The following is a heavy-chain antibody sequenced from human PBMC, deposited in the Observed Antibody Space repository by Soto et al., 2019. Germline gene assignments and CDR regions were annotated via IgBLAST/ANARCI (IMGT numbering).Heavy chain of an antibody. CDR2: ISGSGGST. CDR1: GFTFSSYA. J-gene: IGHJ4*02. V-gene: IGHV3-23*01. D-gene: IGHD6-13*01. Sequence: GGSLRLSCAASGFTFSSYAMSWVRQAPGKGLEWVSAISGSGGSTYYADSVKGRFTISRDNSKNTLYLQMNSLRAEDTAVYYCAKTRGYSSSWYPDQYYFDYWGQGTLVTVSS. CDR3: AKTRGYSSSWYPDQYYFDY.